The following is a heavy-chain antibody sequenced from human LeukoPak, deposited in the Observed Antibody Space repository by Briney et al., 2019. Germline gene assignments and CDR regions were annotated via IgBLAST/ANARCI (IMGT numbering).Heavy chain of an antibody. Sequence: ASVKVSCKASGYTFTGYYMHWVRQAPGQGLEWMGWIDPNSGGTNYAQKFQGRVTMTRDTSISTAYMELRSLRSDDTAVYYCARDVYDSSDYYFDYWGQGTLVTVSS. V-gene: IGHV1-2*02. J-gene: IGHJ4*02. CDR3: ARDVYDSSDYYFDY. D-gene: IGHD3-22*01. CDR2: IDPNSGGT. CDR1: GYTFTGYY.